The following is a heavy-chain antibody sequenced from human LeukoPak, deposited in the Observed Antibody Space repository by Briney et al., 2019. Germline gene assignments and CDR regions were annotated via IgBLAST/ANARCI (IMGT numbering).Heavy chain of an antibody. CDR2: INNDGSGT. CDR3: VRGGESTWS. CDR1: GFTFSSYW. J-gene: IGHJ5*02. V-gene: IGHV3-74*01. D-gene: IGHD2-15*01. Sequence: PGGSLRLSCAASGFTFSSYWMHWVRQAPGKGPVWVSRINNDGSGTTYADSVKGRFTISRDDAKNTLYLQMNSLRVEDTAVYYCVRGGESTWSWGQGTLVTVSS.